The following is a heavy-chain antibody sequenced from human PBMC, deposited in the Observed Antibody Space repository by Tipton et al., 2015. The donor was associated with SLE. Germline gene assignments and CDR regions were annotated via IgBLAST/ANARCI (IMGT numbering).Heavy chain of an antibody. CDR2: INPSGGST. D-gene: IGHD5-18*01. CDR1: GYTFTSYY. CDR3: AREGYSGMDV. V-gene: IGHV1-46*01. J-gene: IGHJ6*02. Sequence: QSGPEVKKPGASVKVSCKASGYTFTSYYMHWVRQAPGQGLEWMGIINPSGGSTSCAQKFQGRVTMTRDTSTSTVYMELSRLRSDDTAVYYCAREGYSGMDVWGQGTTVTVSS.